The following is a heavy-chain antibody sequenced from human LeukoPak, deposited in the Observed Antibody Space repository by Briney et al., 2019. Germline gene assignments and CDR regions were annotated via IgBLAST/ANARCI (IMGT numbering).Heavy chain of an antibody. D-gene: IGHD1-26*01. CDR1: GFTFSTYS. CDR3: ARDLSIVGAKRFDY. CDR2: ISRSGSYI. Sequence: GGSLRLSCAASGFTFSTYSMNWVRQAPGKGLEWVSSISRSGSYIFYADSVKGRFTISRDNAKNSLYLQMNSLRAEDTAVYYCARDLSIVGAKRFDYWGQGALVTVSS. J-gene: IGHJ4*02. V-gene: IGHV3-21*01.